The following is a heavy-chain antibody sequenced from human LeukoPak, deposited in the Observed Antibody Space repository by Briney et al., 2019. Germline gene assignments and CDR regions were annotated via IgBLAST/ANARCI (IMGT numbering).Heavy chain of an antibody. V-gene: IGHV3-21*01. J-gene: IGHJ3*02. CDR3: ARDAYGDAFDI. CDR2: ISSKSAFT. CDR1: GFTFSSYT. D-gene: IGHD2-8*01. Sequence: GGSLRLSCAASGFTFSSYTMNWVRQAPGKGLEWVSSISSKSAFTYYVDSVKGRFTISRDNAKNSLYLQMNSLRAEDTAVYYCARDAYGDAFDIWGQGTMVTVSS.